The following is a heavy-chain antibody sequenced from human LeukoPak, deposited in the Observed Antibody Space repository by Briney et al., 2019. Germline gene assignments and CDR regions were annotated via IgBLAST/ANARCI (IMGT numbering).Heavy chain of an antibody. D-gene: IGHD5-18*01. CDR3: ASINTPSYGMDV. V-gene: IGHV3-21*01. Sequence: GGSLRLSCAASGFTFSSYSMNWVSEAPGKGLEWLTSVSTSSSYIYYADSVKGRFTISRDNAKNSVYLQMNSLRAQDTAVYYCASINTPSYGMDVWGQGTTVTVYS. J-gene: IGHJ6*02. CDR1: GFTFSSYS. CDR2: VSTSSSYI.